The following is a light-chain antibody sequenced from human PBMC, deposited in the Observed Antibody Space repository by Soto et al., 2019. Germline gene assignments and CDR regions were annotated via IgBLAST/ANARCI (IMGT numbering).Light chain of an antibody. CDR2: AAS. CDR3: QQSYTTPP. V-gene: IGKV1-39*01. CDR1: QSISSY. Sequence: DIQMTHSPSSLSASVGDRVTITCRASQSISSYLNWYQQKPGKAPKLLIYAASSLQSGVPSRFSGSGSGTDFTLTISSLQPDDFETYYCQQSYTTPPFGGGT. J-gene: IGKJ4*01.